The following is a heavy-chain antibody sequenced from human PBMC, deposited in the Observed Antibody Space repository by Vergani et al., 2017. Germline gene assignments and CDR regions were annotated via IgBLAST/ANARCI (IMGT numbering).Heavy chain of an antibody. CDR2: IHNRGKT. V-gene: IGHV4-38-2*01. D-gene: IGHD2-21*01. J-gene: IGHJ2*01. CDR1: GYSIGSGFY. Sequence: QVRLEESGPGLVKPSETLSLTCSVSGYSIGSGFYWAWIRQSPGEGLQWLTSIHNRGKTYHNPSLKSRVSVSLATSKNRFSRNLTSVTATDTAVYYCARSQGDYWYFDLWGPGSLVTVSS. CDR3: ARSQGDYWYFDL.